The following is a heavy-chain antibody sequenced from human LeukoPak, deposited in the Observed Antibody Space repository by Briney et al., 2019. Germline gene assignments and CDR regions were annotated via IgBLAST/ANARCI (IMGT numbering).Heavy chain of an antibody. CDR3: ARGYDFWSGYYTPHYYYYYMDV. V-gene: IGHV4-59*01. Sequence: SETLSLTCTVSGGSISSYYWSWIRQPPGKGLEWSGYIYYSGSTNYNPSLKSLVTISVDTSKNQFSLKLSSVTAADTAVYYCARGYDFWSGYYTPHYYYYYMDVWGKGTTVTVSS. D-gene: IGHD3-3*01. CDR2: IYYSGST. CDR1: GGSISSYY. J-gene: IGHJ6*03.